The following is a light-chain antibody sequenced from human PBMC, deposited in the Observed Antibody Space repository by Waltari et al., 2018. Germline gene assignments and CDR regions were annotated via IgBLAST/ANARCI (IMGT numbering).Light chain of an antibody. J-gene: IGKJ1*01. V-gene: IGKV3-15*01. CDR2: GAS. CDR1: QNVNSN. Sequence: EIIMTQSPATLSLSPGERATLSCRASQNVNSNLAWSPQKPGQAPRLLIYGASIRATGIPARVSGSGSGTQFTLTINSLQSEDSAVYFCQQQNDWPPWTFGQGTKVELK. CDR3: QQQNDWPPWT.